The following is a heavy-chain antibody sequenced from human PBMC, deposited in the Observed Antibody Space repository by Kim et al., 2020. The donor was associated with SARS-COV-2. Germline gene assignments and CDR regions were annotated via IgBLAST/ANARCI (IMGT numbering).Heavy chain of an antibody. Sequence: GGSLRLSCAASGFTFSDYAMSWVRQAPGKGLEWVSSVINTGASTLYADSVKGRFTISRDNSKNTLYLQMNSLRVEDTALYYFAKGPTTSSPLAFDYWGQG. J-gene: IGHJ4*02. V-gene: IGHV3-23*01. CDR1: GFTFSDYA. CDR2: VINTGAST. CDR3: AKGPTTSSPLAFDY. D-gene: IGHD1-26*01.